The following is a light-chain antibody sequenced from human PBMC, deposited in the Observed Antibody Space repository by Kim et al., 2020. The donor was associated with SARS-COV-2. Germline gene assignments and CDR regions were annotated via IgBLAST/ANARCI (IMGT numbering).Light chain of an antibody. CDR3: QQYYSTPPS. Sequence: RATLNSNSSQTGLYTANNTHHLAWYQQKPGQAPKVLIYWASIREYGVSDRFSGSGSETDFTLTISSLQAEDVAVYYCQQYYSTPPSFGQGTKLEI. V-gene: IGKV4-1*01. CDR1: QTGLYTANNTHH. J-gene: IGKJ2*03. CDR2: WAS.